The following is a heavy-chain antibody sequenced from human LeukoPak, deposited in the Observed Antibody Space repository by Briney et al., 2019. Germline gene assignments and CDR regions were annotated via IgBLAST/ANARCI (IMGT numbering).Heavy chain of an antibody. CDR3: ARDKYGGSSGYLDY. CDR2: INTNGGSK. J-gene: IGHJ4*02. CDR1: GFTFDDYA. Sequence: AGGSLRLSCAASGFTFDDYAMNWVRQAPGKGLEWVSSINTNGGSKYYADSVKGRFTISRDNSKNTLYLQMNSLRAEDTAVYYCARDKYGGSSGYLDYWGQGTLVTVSS. V-gene: IGHV3-23*01. D-gene: IGHD4-23*01.